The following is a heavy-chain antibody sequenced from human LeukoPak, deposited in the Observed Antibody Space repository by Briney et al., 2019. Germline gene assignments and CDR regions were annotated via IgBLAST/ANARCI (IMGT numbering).Heavy chain of an antibody. J-gene: IGHJ6*03. CDR3: AKVGKRDYDIYRKYYYYYYMDV. V-gene: IGHV3-30*02. D-gene: IGHD3-9*01. CDR2: IRFDGNNK. Sequence: GGSLRLSCAPSGFTFSSYGMHWVRQAPGKGLEWVAFIRFDGNNKYYADSVKGRFTISRDNSKNTLYLQMNSLRAEDTAVYYCAKVGKRDYDIYRKYYYYYYMDVWGKGTTVTVSS. CDR1: GFTFSSYG.